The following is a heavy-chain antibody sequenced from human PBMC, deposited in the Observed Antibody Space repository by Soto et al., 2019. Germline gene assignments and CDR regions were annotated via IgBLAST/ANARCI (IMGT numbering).Heavy chain of an antibody. CDR2: IYSGGST. Sequence: GGSLRLSCAASGFTVSSNYMSWVRQAPGKGLEWVSVIYSGGSTYYADSVKGRFTISRDNSKNTLYLQMNSLRAEDTAVYYCARGYCSGGSCYSADYWGQGTLVTVSS. D-gene: IGHD2-15*01. J-gene: IGHJ4*02. CDR3: ARGYCSGGSCYSADY. CDR1: GFTVSSNY. V-gene: IGHV3-53*01.